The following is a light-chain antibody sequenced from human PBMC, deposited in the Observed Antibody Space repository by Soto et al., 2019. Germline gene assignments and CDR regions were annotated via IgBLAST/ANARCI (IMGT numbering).Light chain of an antibody. CDR1: RNIYIN. Sequence: ILMTQSPASLSVSPGERPTPSARASRNIYINIAWYQQRPGQAPSLLIYRASTRATGVPARFSGSGSGTEFTLTISSLQSEDFTVYSCLQYHNLWAFGHGTKVEIK. V-gene: IGKV3-15*01. J-gene: IGKJ1*01. CDR3: LQYHNLWA. CDR2: RAS.